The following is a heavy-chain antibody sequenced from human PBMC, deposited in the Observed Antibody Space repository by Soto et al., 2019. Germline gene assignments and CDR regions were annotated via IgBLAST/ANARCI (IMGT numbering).Heavy chain of an antibody. CDR1: GFTLSSFG. V-gene: IGHV3-33*01. D-gene: IGHD1-20*01. Sequence: QEQLVESGGGVVQPGRSLRLSCAASGFTLSSFGIHWVRQAPGKGLEWVAVIRHDGSKTNYVDSVKGRFTISRDNSRNAVFLQMYRMRAEDTAVYRCARYFITGATYSGPSYYHMDVWGRGTTVTVSS. CDR3: ARYFITGATYSGPSYYHMDV. J-gene: IGHJ6*01. CDR2: IRHDGSKT.